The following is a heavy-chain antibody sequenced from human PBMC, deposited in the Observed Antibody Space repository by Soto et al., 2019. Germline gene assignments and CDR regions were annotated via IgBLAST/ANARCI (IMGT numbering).Heavy chain of an antibody. CDR1: GHTFTSYY. Sequence: ASVKVSCKASGHTFTSYYMHWVRQAPGQGLEWMGIINPSGGSTSYAQKFQGRVTMTRDTSTSTVYMELSSLRSEDTAVYYCARSSNPAMFDYWGQGTRVTVSS. CDR2: INPSGGST. D-gene: IGHD5-18*01. J-gene: IGHJ4*02. V-gene: IGHV1-46*01. CDR3: ARSSNPAMFDY.